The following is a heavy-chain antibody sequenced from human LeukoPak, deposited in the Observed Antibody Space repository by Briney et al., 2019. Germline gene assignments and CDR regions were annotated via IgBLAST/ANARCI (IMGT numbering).Heavy chain of an antibody. CDR1: GFTFRNYG. CDR3: ATRLLVRAMAFDI. J-gene: IGHJ3*02. Sequence: GGTLRLSCAASGFTFRNYGMSWVRQTPGKGLEWVSVISGSGGTSYYADSAKGRFTISRDSSKNTLYLQMNSLRAEDTAVYYCATRLLVRAMAFDIWGQGTMVTVSS. D-gene: IGHD2-15*01. V-gene: IGHV3-23*01. CDR2: ISGSGGTS.